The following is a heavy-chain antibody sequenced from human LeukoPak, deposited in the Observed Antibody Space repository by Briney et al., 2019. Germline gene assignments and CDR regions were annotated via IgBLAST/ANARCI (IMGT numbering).Heavy chain of an antibody. CDR2: IYYSGST. J-gene: IGHJ6*02. V-gene: IGHV4-39*01. CDR3: ARRYCSGGSCFLDV. D-gene: IGHD2-15*01. Sequence: SETLSLTCTVSGGSISSSSYYWGWIRQPPGKGLEWIGSIYYSGSTYYNPSLKSRVTISVDTSKNQISLKLSSVTAADTAVYYCARRYCSGGSCFLDVWGQGTTVTVSS. CDR1: GGSISSSSYY.